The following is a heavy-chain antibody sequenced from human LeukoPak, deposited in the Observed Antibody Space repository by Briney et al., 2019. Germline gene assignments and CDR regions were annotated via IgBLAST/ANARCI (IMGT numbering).Heavy chain of an antibody. CDR2: IYTSGST. CDR1: GGSISSGRYY. D-gene: IGHD2-2*01. J-gene: IGHJ4*02. Sequence: SQTLSLTCTVSGGSISSGRYYWSWIRQPAGKGLEWIGRIYTSGSTNYNPSLKSRVTISVDTSKNQFSLKLSSVTAADTAVYYCAREVVSAAKYDYWGQGTLVTVSS. V-gene: IGHV4-61*02. CDR3: AREVVSAAKYDY.